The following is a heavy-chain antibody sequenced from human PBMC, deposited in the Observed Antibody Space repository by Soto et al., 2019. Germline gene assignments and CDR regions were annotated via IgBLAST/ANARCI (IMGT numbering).Heavy chain of an antibody. CDR3: ARDRPLTTTYYDFWSGYPYYYYGMDV. V-gene: IGHV7-4-1*01. J-gene: IGHJ6*02. CDR2: TNTNTGNP. D-gene: IGHD3-3*01. Sequence: ASVKVSCKASGYTFTSYAMNWVRQAPGQGLEWMGWTNTNTGNPTYAQGFTGRFVFSLDTSVSTAYLQICSLKAEDTAVYYCARDRPLTTTYYDFWSGYPYYYYGMDVWGQGTTVTVSS. CDR1: GYTFTSYA.